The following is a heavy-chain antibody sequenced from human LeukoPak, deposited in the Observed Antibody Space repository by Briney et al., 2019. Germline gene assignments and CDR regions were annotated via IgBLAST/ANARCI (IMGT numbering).Heavy chain of an antibody. CDR3: ARDFRYCSGGSCSYYGMDV. D-gene: IGHD2-15*01. J-gene: IGHJ6*02. V-gene: IGHV3-13*01. CDR2: IGTAGDT. CDR1: GFTFSSYD. Sequence: PGGSLSLSCAASGFTFSSYDMHWVRQATGKGLEWVSAIGTAGDTYYPGSVKGRFTISRENAKNSLYLQMNSLRAGDTAVYYCARDFRYCSGGSCSYYGMDVWGQGTTVTVSS.